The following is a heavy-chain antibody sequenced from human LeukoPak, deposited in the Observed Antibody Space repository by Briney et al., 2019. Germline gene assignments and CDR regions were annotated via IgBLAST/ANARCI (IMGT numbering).Heavy chain of an antibody. CDR3: ARARRILNYYDSSGYAYYYYYYMDV. Sequence: ASVKVSCKASGYTFTSYDINWVRQATGQGLEWMGWMNPNGGNTGYAQKFQGRVTMTRDTSISTAYMELSSLRSEDTAVYYCARARRILNYYDSSGYAYYYYYYMDVWGKGTTVTISS. CDR1: GYTFTSYD. CDR2: MNPNGGNT. D-gene: IGHD3-22*01. V-gene: IGHV1-8*01. J-gene: IGHJ6*03.